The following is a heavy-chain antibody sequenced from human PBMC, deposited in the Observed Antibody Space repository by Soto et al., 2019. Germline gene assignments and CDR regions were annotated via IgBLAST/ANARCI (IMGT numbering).Heavy chain of an antibody. V-gene: IGHV3-23*01. Sequence: EVQLLESGGGLVQPGGSLRLSCAASGFTFSSYAMSWVRQAPGKGLEWVSAISGSGGSTYYADSVKGRFTISRDNSKNTLYLQMNSLRAEDTALYYCAKGGYCSSTSCPPAFDYWGQGTLVTVSS. CDR1: GFTFSSYA. CDR2: ISGSGGST. J-gene: IGHJ4*02. D-gene: IGHD2-2*01. CDR3: AKGGYCSSTSCPPAFDY.